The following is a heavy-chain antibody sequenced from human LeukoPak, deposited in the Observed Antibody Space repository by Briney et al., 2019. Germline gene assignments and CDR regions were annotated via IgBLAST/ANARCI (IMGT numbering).Heavy chain of an antibody. CDR3: ARERKPGIAVAGAGGRDYYYMDV. V-gene: IGHV1-2*02. J-gene: IGHJ6*03. D-gene: IGHD6-19*01. Sequence: ASVKVSCKASGYTFTGYYMHWVRQAPGQGLEWMGWINPNSGGTNYAQKFQGRVTMTRDTSISTAYMELSRARSDDTAVYYCARERKPGIAVAGAGGRDYYYMDVWGKGTTVTVSS. CDR2: INPNSGGT. CDR1: GYTFTGYY.